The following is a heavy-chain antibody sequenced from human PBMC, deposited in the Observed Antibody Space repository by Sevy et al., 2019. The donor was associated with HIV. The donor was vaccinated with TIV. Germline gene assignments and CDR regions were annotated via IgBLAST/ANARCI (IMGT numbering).Heavy chain of an antibody. V-gene: IGHV3-23*01. CDR2: ISGSGGST. D-gene: IGHD3-22*01. CDR3: ARIPQTYYYDSSGSNWFDP. Sequence: GGSLRLSCAASGFTFSSYAMSWVRQAPGKGLEWVSAISGSGGSTYYAGSVKGRFTISRDNSKNTLYLQMNSLRAEDTAVYYCARIPQTYYYDSSGSNWFDPWGQGTLVTVSS. CDR1: GFTFSSYA. J-gene: IGHJ5*02.